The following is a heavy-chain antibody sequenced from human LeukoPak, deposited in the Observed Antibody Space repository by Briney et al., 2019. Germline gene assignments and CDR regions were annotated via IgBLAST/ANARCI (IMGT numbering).Heavy chain of an antibody. CDR3: ARGGYEGVGPNKRSDY. J-gene: IGHJ4*02. CDR2: IHYSGST. D-gene: IGHD5-12*01. V-gene: IGHV4-31*03. Sequence: PSQTLSLTCTVSGGSISSGAYYWSWIRQHPGKGLEWIGSIHYSGSTSYNPPLKSRVTISVDTSKNQFSLKLSSVTAADTAVYYCARGGYEGVGPNKRSDYWGEGDLVTVSS. CDR1: GGSISSGAYY.